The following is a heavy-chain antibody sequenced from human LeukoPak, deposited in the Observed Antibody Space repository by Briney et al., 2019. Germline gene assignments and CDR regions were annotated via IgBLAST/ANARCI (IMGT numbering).Heavy chain of an antibody. Sequence: GGSLRLSCAASGFSFRTHWMSWVRQAPGKGLEWVANINQDGRKKFYVDSVEGRFTVSRDDAKTSLFLQMNSLRVEDTAVYYCAKWMGRDSWGQGTLVTVSS. D-gene: IGHD6-19*01. J-gene: IGHJ4*02. CDR2: INQDGRKK. V-gene: IGHV3-7*02. CDR1: GFSFRTHW. CDR3: AKWMGRDS.